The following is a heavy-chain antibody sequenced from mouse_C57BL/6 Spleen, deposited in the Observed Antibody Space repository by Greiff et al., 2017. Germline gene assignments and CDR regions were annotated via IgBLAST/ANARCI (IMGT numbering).Heavy chain of an antibody. CDR3: SRGSRLSNAIDY. CDR2: IDPENGNT. D-gene: IGHD1-1*01. J-gene: IGHJ4*01. CDR1: GFKIKNTY. Sequence: VQLQQSVAELVRPGASVKLSCTASGFKIKNTYMHWVEQRPEQGLEWLGRIDPENGNTKYAPKVQGKATITADTSSNTAYLQLSSLTSEDTAIYYCSRGSRLSNAIDYWGQGTSVTVSS. V-gene: IGHV14-3*01.